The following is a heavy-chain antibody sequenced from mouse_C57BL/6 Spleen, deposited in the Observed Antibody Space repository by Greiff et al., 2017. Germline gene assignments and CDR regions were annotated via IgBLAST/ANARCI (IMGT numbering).Heavy chain of an antibody. J-gene: IGHJ1*03. CDR1: GYTFTDYE. CDR3: TRRDYGSREYFDV. CDR2: IDPETGGT. Sequence: QVQLKESGAELVRPGASVTLSCKASGYTFTDYEMHWVKQTPVHGLEWIGAIDPETGGTAYNQKFKGKAILTADKSSSTAYMELRSLTSEDSAVYYCTRRDYGSREYFDVWGTGTTVTVSS. D-gene: IGHD1-1*01. V-gene: IGHV1-15*01.